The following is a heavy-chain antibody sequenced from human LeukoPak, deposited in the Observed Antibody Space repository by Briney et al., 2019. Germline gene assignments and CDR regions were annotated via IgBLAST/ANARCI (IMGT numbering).Heavy chain of an antibody. Sequence: ASVTVSCTASGYTFTTYGFNWVRQAPGQGLEWIGWLSSRDGYAKYAEKFQGRVTMTTDISTSTASLELRSLRSDDTAVYYCVRGAWGDVIDYWGQGTLVTVSS. J-gene: IGHJ4*02. CDR3: VRGAWGDVIDY. D-gene: IGHD2-21*02. CDR1: GYTFTTYG. V-gene: IGHV1-18*01. CDR2: LSSRDGYA.